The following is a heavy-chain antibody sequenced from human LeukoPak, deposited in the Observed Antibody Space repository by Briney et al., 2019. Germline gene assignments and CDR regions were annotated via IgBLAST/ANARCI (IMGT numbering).Heavy chain of an antibody. CDR3: ARYVGLVGTTGAEYFQH. Sequence: NPSETLSLTCTVSTYSISSGYYWGWIRQPPGKGLEWIGSIYHSGTTYYNPSLKSRVTVSLDTSKNEFSLRLSSVTAADTAVYYCARYVGLVGTTGAEYFQHWGQGTLVTVSS. V-gene: IGHV4-38-2*02. CDR2: IYHSGTT. J-gene: IGHJ1*01. CDR1: TYSISSGYY. D-gene: IGHD1-26*01.